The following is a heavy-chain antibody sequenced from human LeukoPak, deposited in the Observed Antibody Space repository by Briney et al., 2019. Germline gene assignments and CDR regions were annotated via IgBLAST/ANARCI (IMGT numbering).Heavy chain of an antibody. J-gene: IGHJ4*02. CDR3: VRVSIYQGCDY. Sequence: KPGGSLRLSCAASGFTFSDFYMSWIRQAPGKGLEWVSYISSSGSAIYSADSVEGRFTISRDNAKNSLSLQMNSLRAEDTAVYYCVRVSIYQGCDYWGQGTPVTVSS. CDR2: ISSSGSAI. V-gene: IGHV3-11*01. CDR1: GFTFSDFY. D-gene: IGHD3-3*01.